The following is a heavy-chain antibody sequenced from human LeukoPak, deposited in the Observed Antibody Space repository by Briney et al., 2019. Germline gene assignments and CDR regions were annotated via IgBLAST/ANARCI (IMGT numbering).Heavy chain of an antibody. CDR1: GFSLSTSGVG. CDR3: ARQKGHY. J-gene: IGHJ4*02. V-gene: IGHV2-5*02. CDR2: IYWDDDK. Sequence: SGPTLVKPTQTLTLTCTFSGFSLSTSGVGVGWIRQPPGKALEWPALIYWDDDKRYSPSLKSRLTITKDTSRTQVVLTMTNMDPVDTATYYCARQKGHYWGQGTLVTVSS.